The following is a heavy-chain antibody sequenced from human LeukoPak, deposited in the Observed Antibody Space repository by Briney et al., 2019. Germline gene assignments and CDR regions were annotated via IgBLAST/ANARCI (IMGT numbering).Heavy chain of an antibody. J-gene: IGHJ4*02. CDR1: GGSISRYY. D-gene: IGHD6-6*01. Sequence: SETLSLTCTVSGGSISRYYWSWIRQPPGKGLEWIGYIYYSGSTNYNPSLKSRVTISVDTSKNQFSLKLSSVTAADTAVYYCARDSSSAFDYWGQGTLVTVSS. CDR2: IYYSGST. V-gene: IGHV4-59*01. CDR3: ARDSSSAFDY.